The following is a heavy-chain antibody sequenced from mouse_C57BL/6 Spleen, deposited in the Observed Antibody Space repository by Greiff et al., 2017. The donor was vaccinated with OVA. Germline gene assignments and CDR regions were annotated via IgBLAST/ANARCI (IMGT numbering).Heavy chain of an antibody. J-gene: IGHJ3*01. CDR2: IRLKSDNYAT. CDR3: TGGLGPLAWFAY. D-gene: IGHD4-1*01. V-gene: IGHV6-3*01. CDR1: GFTFSNYW. Sequence: EVKLVESGGGLVQPGGSMKLSCVASGFTFSNYWMNWVRQSPEKGLEWVAQIRLKSDNYATHYAASVKGRFTISRDDSKSSVYLQMNNLSAEDTGSYCCTGGLGPLAWFAYWGQGTLVTVSA.